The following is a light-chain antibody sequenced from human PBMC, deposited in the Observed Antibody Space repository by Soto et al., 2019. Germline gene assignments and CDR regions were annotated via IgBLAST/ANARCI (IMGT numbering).Light chain of an antibody. V-gene: IGLV2-14*01. CDR3: SSYARSSTVV. CDR2: DVS. J-gene: IGLJ3*02. Sequence: QSALTQPASVSGSPGQSITISCTGTSSDVGGYNYVSWYQQHPGKAPKLMIYDVSNRPSGVSNRFSGSKSGNTASLAISGLKAEEEADYYCSSYARSSTVVFGGGTKLTLL. CDR1: SSDVGGYNY.